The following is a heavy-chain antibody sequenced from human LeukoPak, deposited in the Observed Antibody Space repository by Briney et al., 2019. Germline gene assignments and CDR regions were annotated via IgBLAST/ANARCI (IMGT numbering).Heavy chain of an antibody. CDR1: DDSITIYY. V-gene: IGHV4-59*01. CDR3: ATSSSWYFGY. J-gene: IGHJ4*02. D-gene: IGHD6-13*01. Sequence: SETLSLTCTVSDDSITIYYWSWIRQPPGKGLEWIGYIDHTGITNYNPSLNSRVTISRDTSKNHFSLELSSATAADTAVYYCATSSSWYFGYWGQGTLVTVSS. CDR2: IDHTGIT.